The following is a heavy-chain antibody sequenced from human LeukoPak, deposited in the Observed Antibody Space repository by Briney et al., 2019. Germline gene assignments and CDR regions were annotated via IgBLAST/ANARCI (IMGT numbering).Heavy chain of an antibody. V-gene: IGHV5-10-1*04. Sequence: GESLRISCKVSGYRFTSYWINWVRQMPGKGLEWMGRIDPSDSYTKYSPSFQGQVTISADKSISTAYLQWSSLKASDTAMYYCARQVVVITGTRYYFDYWGQGTLVTVSS. CDR2: IDPSDSYT. D-gene: IGHD1-7*01. CDR1: GYRFTSYW. J-gene: IGHJ4*02. CDR3: ARQVVVITGTRYYFDY.